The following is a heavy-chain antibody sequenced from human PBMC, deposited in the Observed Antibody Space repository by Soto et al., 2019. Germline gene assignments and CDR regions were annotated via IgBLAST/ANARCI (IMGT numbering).Heavy chain of an antibody. CDR2: IIPIFGTA. CDR3: ASHSGSSPEGRYYYGMDV. V-gene: IGHV1-69*12. CDR1: GGTFSSYA. J-gene: IGHJ6*02. D-gene: IGHD1-26*01. Sequence: QVQLVQSGAEVKKPGSSVKVSCKASGGTFSSYAISWVRQAPGQGLEWMGGIIPIFGTADYAQKFQGRVTFTADESTGTAYMELSSVRSEDTAVYYCASHSGSSPEGRYYYGMDVWGQGTTVTVSS.